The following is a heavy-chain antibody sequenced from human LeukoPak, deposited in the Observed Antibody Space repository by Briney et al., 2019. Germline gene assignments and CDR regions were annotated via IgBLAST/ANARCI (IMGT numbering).Heavy chain of an antibody. Sequence: PGGSLRLSCAASGFTFSSYSMSWVRQAPGKGLEWVSSISSSSSYIYYADSVKGRFTISRDNAKNSLYLQMNSLRAEDTAVYYCARDRGSGWGGWGQGTLVTVSS. CDR2: ISSSSSYI. CDR3: ARDRGSGWGG. V-gene: IGHV3-21*01. D-gene: IGHD6-19*01. J-gene: IGHJ4*02. CDR1: GFTFSSYS.